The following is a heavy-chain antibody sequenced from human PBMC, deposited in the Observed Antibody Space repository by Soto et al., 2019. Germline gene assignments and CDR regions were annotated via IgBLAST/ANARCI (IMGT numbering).Heavy chain of an antibody. J-gene: IGHJ6*02. CDR3: ARQEHDSSGYYLGMDV. CDR1: GGSISSSSYY. V-gene: IGHV4-39*01. Sequence: PSETLSLTCTVSGGSISSSSYYWGWIRQPPGKGLEWIGSIYYSGSTYYNPSLKSRVTISVDTSKNQFSLKLSSVTAADTAVYYCARQEHDSSGYYLGMDVWGQGTTVTVSS. D-gene: IGHD3-22*01. CDR2: IYYSGST.